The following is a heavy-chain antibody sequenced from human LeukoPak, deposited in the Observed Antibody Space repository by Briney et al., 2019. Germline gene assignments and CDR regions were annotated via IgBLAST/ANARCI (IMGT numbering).Heavy chain of an antibody. CDR1: GYTFTSYA. CDR3: ARERYGDYEEVVDY. D-gene: IGHD4-17*01. Sequence: ASVKVSCKASGYTFTSYAMNWVRQAPGQGLEWMGWINTNTGNPTYAQGFTGRFVFSLDTSVSTAYLQISSLKAEDTAVYHCARERYGDYEEVVDYWGQGTLVTVSS. V-gene: IGHV7-4-1*02. CDR2: INTNTGNP. J-gene: IGHJ4*02.